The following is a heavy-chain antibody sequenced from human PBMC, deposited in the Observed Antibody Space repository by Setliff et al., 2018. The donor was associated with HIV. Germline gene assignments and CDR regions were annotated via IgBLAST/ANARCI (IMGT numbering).Heavy chain of an antibody. J-gene: IGHJ6*03. CDR3: ARAVVPTYYDVLTGYVYYMDF. V-gene: IGHV1-69*13. CDR2: IIPIFGPT. Sequence: SVKVSCKASGGSFSNYGISWVRQAPGHGLEWMGGIIPIFGPTNYAQMFQGRVTMTADESTSTAYMELSSLRSEDTAVYYCARAVVPTYYDVLTGYVYYMDFWGKGTTVTVS. D-gene: IGHD3-9*01. CDR1: GGSFSNYG.